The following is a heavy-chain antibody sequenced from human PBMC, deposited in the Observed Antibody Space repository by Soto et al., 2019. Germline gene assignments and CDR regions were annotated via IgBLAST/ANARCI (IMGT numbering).Heavy chain of an antibody. CDR1: GGSISSSNW. D-gene: IGHD4-17*01. CDR2: INHSGST. V-gene: IGHV4-4*02. J-gene: IGHJ4*02. CDR3: ARGRFYGDYFDY. Sequence: SETLSLTCAVSGGSISSSNWWSWVRQPPGKGLEWIGEINHSGSTNYNPSLKSRVTISVDTSKNQFSLKLSSVTAADTAVYYCARGRFYGDYFDYWGQGTLVTVSS.